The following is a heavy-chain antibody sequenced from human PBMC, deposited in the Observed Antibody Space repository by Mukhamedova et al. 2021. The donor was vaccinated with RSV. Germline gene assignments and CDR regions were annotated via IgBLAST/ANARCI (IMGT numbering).Heavy chain of an antibody. CDR3: TRDDGGSYHPFDC. V-gene: IGHV3-49*02. Sequence: EYAASVKGRFTISRDDSKSIAYLQMNSLKTEDTAVYYCTRDDGGSYHPFDCWGQGTLVTVSS. D-gene: IGHD1-26*01. J-gene: IGHJ4*02.